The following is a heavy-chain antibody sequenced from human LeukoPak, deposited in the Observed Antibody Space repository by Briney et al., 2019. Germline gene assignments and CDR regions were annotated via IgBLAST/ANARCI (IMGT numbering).Heavy chain of an antibody. Sequence: ASVKVSCKASGYTFTSYAMHWVRQAPGQRLEWMGGIIPIFGTANYAQKFQGRVTITADESTSTAYMELSSLRSEDTAVYYCARGLVDTAMPDAFDIWGQGTMVTVSS. CDR3: ARGLVDTAMPDAFDI. V-gene: IGHV1-69*13. D-gene: IGHD5-18*01. CDR2: IIPIFGTA. J-gene: IGHJ3*02. CDR1: GYTFTSYA.